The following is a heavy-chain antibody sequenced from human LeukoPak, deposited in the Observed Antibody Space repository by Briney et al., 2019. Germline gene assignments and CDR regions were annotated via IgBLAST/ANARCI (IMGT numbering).Heavy chain of an antibody. D-gene: IGHD6-19*01. CDR1: GFTFSDSA. CDR2: ITFTGVNT. CDR3: ARSQRGWSFDY. J-gene: IGHJ4*02. Sequence: GGSLRLSCAVSGFTFSDSAMTWLRQAPGKGLEWVSSITFTGVNTYYADSVKGRFTISRDNSKKTLHLQMSDLRAEDTAVYYCARSQRGWSFDYWGQGILVTVSS. V-gene: IGHV3-23*01.